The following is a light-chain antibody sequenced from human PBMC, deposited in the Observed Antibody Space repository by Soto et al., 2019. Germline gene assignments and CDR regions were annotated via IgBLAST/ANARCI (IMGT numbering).Light chain of an antibody. Sequence: DIVMTQSPLSLPVTPGEPASISCRSSQSLLHSNGYNYLAWYQHKPGRTPELLIHGASRLQSGVPARFSGSGSGTDFTLSINSLQPEDFATYYCQQAYSFPITFGQGTRLEIK. CDR3: QQAYSFPIT. CDR2: GAS. V-gene: IGKV2-28*01. CDR1: QSLLHSNGYNY. J-gene: IGKJ5*01.